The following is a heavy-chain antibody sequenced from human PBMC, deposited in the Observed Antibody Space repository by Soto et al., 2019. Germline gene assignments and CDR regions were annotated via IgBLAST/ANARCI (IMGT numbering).Heavy chain of an antibody. D-gene: IGHD3-10*01. V-gene: IGHV3-30*04. CDR2: ISRDGSNK. J-gene: IGHJ4*02. CDR1: GFTFSRYA. CDR3: ARSRNSAVADSFDF. Sequence: QVQVVESGGGVVQPGRSLRLSCAASGFTFSRYAIHCVRQAPGKGLEWVAVISRDGSNKYYVDSVKGRFTISRDNSKNTLYLQMNSLRDEDTAVYYCARSRNSAVADSFDFWGQGTLVTVSS.